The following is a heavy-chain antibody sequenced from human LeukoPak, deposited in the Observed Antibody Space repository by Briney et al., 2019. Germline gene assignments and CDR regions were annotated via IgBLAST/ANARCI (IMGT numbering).Heavy chain of an antibody. Sequence: GASVKVSCKASGGTFSSYAISWVRQAPGQGLEWMGRIIPIFGTANYAQKFQGRVTITTDESTSTAYMELSSLRSEDTAVYYCAREIAVAGRYYFDYWGQGTLVTVSS. CDR3: AREIAVAGRYYFDY. CDR1: GGTFSSYA. J-gene: IGHJ4*02. D-gene: IGHD6-19*01. V-gene: IGHV1-69*05. CDR2: IIPIFGTA.